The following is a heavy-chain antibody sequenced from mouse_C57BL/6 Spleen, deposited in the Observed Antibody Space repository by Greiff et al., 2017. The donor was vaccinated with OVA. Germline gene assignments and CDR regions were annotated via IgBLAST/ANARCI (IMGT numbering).Heavy chain of an antibody. J-gene: IGHJ2*01. Sequence: EVQLQQPGAELVKPGASVKLSCKASGYTFTSYWMHWVKQRPGRGLEWIGRIDPANGNTKYAPKFQGKATITADTSSNTAYLQLSSLTSEDTAIYYCARSGYWGQGTTLTVSS. D-gene: IGHD3-1*01. CDR2: IDPANGNT. V-gene: IGHV14-3*01. CDR1: GYTFTSYW. CDR3: ARSGY.